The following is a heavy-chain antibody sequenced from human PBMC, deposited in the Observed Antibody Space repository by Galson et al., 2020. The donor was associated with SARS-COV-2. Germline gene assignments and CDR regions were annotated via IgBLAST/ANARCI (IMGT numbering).Heavy chain of an antibody. V-gene: IGHV5-10-1*01. Sequence: HGESLKIPCQGSGYSFTSYWNSWVRQMPGKGLAWMGRIDPSDSYTNYSPSFQGHVTISADKSISTAYLQWSSLKASDTAMYYCARSDITIAVAGGYWGQGTLVTVSS. CDR1: GYSFTSYW. J-gene: IGHJ4*02. CDR2: IDPSDSYT. D-gene: IGHD6-19*01. CDR3: ARSDITIAVAGGY.